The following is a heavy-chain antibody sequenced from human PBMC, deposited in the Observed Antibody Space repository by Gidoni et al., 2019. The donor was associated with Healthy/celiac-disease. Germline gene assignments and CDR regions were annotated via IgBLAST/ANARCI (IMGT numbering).Heavy chain of an antibody. J-gene: IGHJ2*01. D-gene: IGHD4-4*01. CDR3: ATRSPTVTTSFPGNWYFDL. Sequence: QVQLVQSGAEVKKPGASVKVSCKVSGYTLTELSMHWVRQAPGKGLEWMGGFDPEDGETIYAQKFQGRVTMTEDTSTDTAYMELSSLRSEDTAVYYCATRSPTVTTSFPGNWYFDLWGRGTLVTVSS. CDR1: GYTLTELS. V-gene: IGHV1-24*01. CDR2: FDPEDGET.